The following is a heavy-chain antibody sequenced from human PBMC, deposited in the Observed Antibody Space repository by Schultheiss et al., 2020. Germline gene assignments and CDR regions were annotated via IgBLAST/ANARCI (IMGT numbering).Heavy chain of an antibody. D-gene: IGHD6-19*01. V-gene: IGHV4-31*03. Sequence: SETLSLTCTVSGGSISSGGYYWSWIRQHPGKGLEWIGYIYYSGSTYYNPSLKSRVTISVDTSKNQFSLKLSSVTAADTAVYYCARRYSSGWGPHYWGQGTLVTVSA. J-gene: IGHJ4*02. CDR1: GGSISSGGYY. CDR2: IYYSGST. CDR3: ARRYSSGWGPHY.